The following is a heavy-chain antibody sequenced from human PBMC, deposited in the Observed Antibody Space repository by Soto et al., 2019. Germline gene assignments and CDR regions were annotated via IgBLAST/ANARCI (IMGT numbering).Heavy chain of an antibody. D-gene: IGHD6-13*01. Sequence: GGSLRLSCGASGFSFSSYAMNWVRQAPGRGLEWVSVISGRDGSTYYADSVKGRFTISRDNSKNTLYLEMNSLRAEDTAVYYCARDRERDAWYEDYWGQGILVTVSS. CDR3: ARDRERDAWYEDY. CDR2: ISGRDGST. V-gene: IGHV3-23*01. J-gene: IGHJ4*02. CDR1: GFSFSSYA.